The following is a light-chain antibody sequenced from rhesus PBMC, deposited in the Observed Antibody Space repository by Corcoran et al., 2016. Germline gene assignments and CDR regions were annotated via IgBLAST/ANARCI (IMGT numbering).Light chain of an antibody. Sequence: DIQMTQSPSSLSASVGDKVTITCRASQGISSWLAWYQQKPGKAPKLLIYKASSLQRGVTSRFSGSGAGTEFTLTNSGLQPEDFATCYCLQYSSSPPFTFGPGTKLDIK. J-gene: IGKJ3*01. CDR2: KAS. CDR3: LQYSSSPPFT. V-gene: IGKV1-22*01. CDR1: QGISSW.